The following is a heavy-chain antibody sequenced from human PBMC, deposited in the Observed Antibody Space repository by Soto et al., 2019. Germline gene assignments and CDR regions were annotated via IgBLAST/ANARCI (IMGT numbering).Heavy chain of an antibody. CDR3: ARVSVVTEMSDYGDSDFDK. CDR1: GGSISSGDYY. Sequence: PSETLSLTCTVSGGSISSGDYYWSWIRQPPGRGLEWIGYIYYSGSTYYSPSLKSRVTISVDTSKNQFSLKLSSVTAADTAVYYCARVSVVTEMSDYGDSDFDKWGQGTLLTVSS. V-gene: IGHV4-30-4*01. CDR2: IYYSGST. J-gene: IGHJ4*02. D-gene: IGHD4-17*01.